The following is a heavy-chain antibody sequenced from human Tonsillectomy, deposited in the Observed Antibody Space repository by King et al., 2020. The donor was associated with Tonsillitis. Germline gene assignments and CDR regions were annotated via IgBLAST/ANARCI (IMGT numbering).Heavy chain of an antibody. CDR2: IWYYGSHK. CDR3: ARDYCGGDCYFFDY. J-gene: IGHJ4*02. Sequence: VQLVESGGGVVQPGRSLRLSCEVSAFTFSNYGMHWVRQAPGKGLEWVAVIWYYGSHKDYEDSVKGRFTISRDNSKNTLYLQMKSLRVEDTAVYYCARDYCGGDCYFFDYWGPGTRVTVSS. V-gene: IGHV3-33*08. D-gene: IGHD2-21*02. CDR1: AFTFSNYG.